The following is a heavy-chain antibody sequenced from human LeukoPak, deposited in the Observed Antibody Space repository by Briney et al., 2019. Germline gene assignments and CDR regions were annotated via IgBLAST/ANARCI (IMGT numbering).Heavy chain of an antibody. CDR2: SSSSYT. D-gene: IGHD3-22*01. Sequence: GGSLRLSCAASGFTFSDYYMSSSSSYTDYADSVKGRFTISRDNAKNSLNLQMNSLKASDTAMYYCARHLSSGFDYWGQGTLVAVSS. CDR3: ARHLSSGFDY. J-gene: IGHJ4*02. V-gene: IGHV3-11*03. CDR1: GFTFSDYY.